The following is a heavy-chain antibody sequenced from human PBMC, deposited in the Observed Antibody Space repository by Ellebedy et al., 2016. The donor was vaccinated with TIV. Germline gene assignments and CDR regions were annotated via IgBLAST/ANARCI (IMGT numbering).Heavy chain of an antibody. D-gene: IGHD3-10*01. Sequence: SETLSLTXTVSGGSMSTNYWSWIRQPPGKGLEWIGYISYTGSTNYSPSLNSRVTISVDTSKDQFSLKLISVTAADTAVYYCAAEVTMVRGLIVHWGQGTLVTVSS. V-gene: IGHV4-59*01. CDR1: GGSMSTNY. CDR2: ISYTGST. CDR3: AAEVTMVRGLIVH. J-gene: IGHJ4*02.